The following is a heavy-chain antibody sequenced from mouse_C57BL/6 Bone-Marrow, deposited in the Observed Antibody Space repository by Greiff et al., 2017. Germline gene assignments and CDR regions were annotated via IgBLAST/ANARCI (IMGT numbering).Heavy chain of an antibody. J-gene: IGHJ1*03. CDR1: GYTFTSYT. CDR2: INPSSGYT. D-gene: IGHD1-1*01. CDR3: AHYYGSRDWYFDV. Sequence: QVQLKESGAELARPGASVKMSCKASGYTFTSYTMHWVKQRPGQGLEWIGYINPSSGYTKYNQKFKDKATLTADKSSSTAYMQLSSLTSEDSAVYYCAHYYGSRDWYFDVWGTGTTVTVSS. V-gene: IGHV1-4*01.